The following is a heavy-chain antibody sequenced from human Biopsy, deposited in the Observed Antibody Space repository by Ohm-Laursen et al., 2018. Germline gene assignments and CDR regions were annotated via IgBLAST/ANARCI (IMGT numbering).Heavy chain of an antibody. J-gene: IGHJ4*02. D-gene: IGHD3-22*01. CDR1: GDSINNYY. Sequence: SETLSLTCTVSGDSINNYYWSWIRQPAGKGLEWIGRIYTSGSPNYNLSLESRVTMSVDTSKNQFSLNLRSVTAADTAVYYCARGGRYYYDSPDNWGQGTLVIVSS. V-gene: IGHV4-4*07. CDR3: ARGGRYYYDSPDN. CDR2: IYTSGSP.